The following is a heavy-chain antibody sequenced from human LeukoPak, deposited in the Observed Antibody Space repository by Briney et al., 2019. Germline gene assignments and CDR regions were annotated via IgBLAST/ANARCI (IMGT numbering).Heavy chain of an antibody. V-gene: IGHV3-48*01. Sequence: GGSLRLSCAASGFTFSSYSMNWVRQAPGKGLEWVSYISSSSSTLYYADSVKGRFTISRDNAKNSLYLQMNSLRAEDTAVYYCASQFGGDKYYFDYWGQGTLVTVSS. J-gene: IGHJ4*02. CDR2: ISSSSSTL. CDR3: ASQFGGDKYYFDY. CDR1: GFTFSSYS. D-gene: IGHD3-16*01.